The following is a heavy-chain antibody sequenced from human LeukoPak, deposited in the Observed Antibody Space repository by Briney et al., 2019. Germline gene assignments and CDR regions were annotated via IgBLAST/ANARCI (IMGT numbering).Heavy chain of an antibody. CDR1: GFTFRSYE. Sequence: PGGSLRLSCAASGFTFRSYEMNWVRQAPGKGLVWVSRINSDGSSACYADSVKGRFTISRDNAKNTLYLQMNSLRAEDTAVYYCARALGSNSDYWGQGTLVTVSS. J-gene: IGHJ4*02. CDR2: INSDGSSA. V-gene: IGHV3-74*01. CDR3: ARALGSNSDY. D-gene: IGHD1-26*01.